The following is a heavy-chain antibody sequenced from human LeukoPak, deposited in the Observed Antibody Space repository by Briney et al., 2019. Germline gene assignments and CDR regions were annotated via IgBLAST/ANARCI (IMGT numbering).Heavy chain of an antibody. V-gene: IGHV3-7*01. CDR1: GFTFSNYW. J-gene: IGHJ4*02. CDR3: ARAPATNEWRCMDY. D-gene: IGHD2-8*02. CDR2: IKQDGSEK. Sequence: PGGSLRLSCAASGFTFSNYWMSWVRQAPGKGLEWVANIKQDGSEKRYVDPVKGRFTISRDNAKNSLYLQMNSLRAEDTAVYYGARAPATNEWRCMDYWGQVTLVTVSS.